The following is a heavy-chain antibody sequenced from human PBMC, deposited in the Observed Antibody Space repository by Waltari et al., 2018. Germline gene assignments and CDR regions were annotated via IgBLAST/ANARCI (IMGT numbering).Heavy chain of an antibody. J-gene: IGHJ4*02. Sequence: VQLVQSGAEVKKPGASVKVSCQASGYSFTSFDIYWVRQAAGQGLEWMGWMNPDSGNTGYAEKFQGRVTMTRDTSISTAYMELSSLRSEDTAVYYCAREFYYSDAFTGFWGQGTLVTVSS. CDR1: GYSFTSFD. CDR2: MNPDSGNT. CDR3: AREFYYSDAFTGF. D-gene: IGHD4-17*01. V-gene: IGHV1-8*01.